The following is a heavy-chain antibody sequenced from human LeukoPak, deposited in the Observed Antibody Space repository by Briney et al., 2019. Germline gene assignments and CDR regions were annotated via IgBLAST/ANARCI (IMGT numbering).Heavy chain of an antibody. V-gene: IGHV3-48*01. CDR1: GFTFSSYS. D-gene: IGHD1-26*01. CDR2: ITNSSSII. J-gene: IGHJ4*02. Sequence: GGVLRPTCAASGFTFSSYSMNWVRQAPGKGLEWVSYITNSSSIIYYADSVKGRFTISRDNAKNSLYLQMNSLRAEDTAVYYCARDSLKEKSGSYSWGQGTLVTVSS. CDR3: ARDSLKEKSGSYS.